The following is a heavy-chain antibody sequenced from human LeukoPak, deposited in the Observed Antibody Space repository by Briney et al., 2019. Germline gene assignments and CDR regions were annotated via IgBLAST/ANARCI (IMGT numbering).Heavy chain of an antibody. CDR1: GFTFSSYS. CDR2: ISSSSSYI. D-gene: IGHD6-13*01. CDR3: ARDSPSSNSRFDY. J-gene: IGHJ4*02. V-gene: IGHV3-21*01. Sequence: GGSLRLSCAASGFTFSSYSMSWVRQAPGKGLEWVSSISSSSSYIYYADSVKGRFTISRDNAKNSLYLQMNSLRAEDTAVYYCARDSPSSNSRFDYWGQGTLVTVSS.